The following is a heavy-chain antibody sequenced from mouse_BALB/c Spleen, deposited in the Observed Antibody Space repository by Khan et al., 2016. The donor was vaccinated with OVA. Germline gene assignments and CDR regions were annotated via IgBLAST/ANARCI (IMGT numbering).Heavy chain of an antibody. D-gene: IGHD3-2*02. V-gene: IGHV1-76*01. CDR2: IYPGTDNT. CDR1: GYIFTSYW. Sequence: QVQLKESGAELVRPGASVKLSCKTSGYIFTSYWIHWVKQRSGQGLEWIARIYPGTDNTYYNEKLKDKATLNEDKSSSTAYIQLSSLKSDTSAVYCCAREEALYYFDYWGQGTTLTVSS. J-gene: IGHJ2*01. CDR3: AREEALYYFDY.